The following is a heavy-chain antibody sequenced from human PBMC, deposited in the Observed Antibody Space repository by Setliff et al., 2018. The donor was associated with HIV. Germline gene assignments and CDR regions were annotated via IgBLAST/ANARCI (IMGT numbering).Heavy chain of an antibody. J-gene: IGHJ4*02. CDR2: ISSSGTTI. CDR3: ARDLRSSHGSPNYFDY. CDR1: GGSFSGYY. D-gene: IGHD2-15*01. V-gene: IGHV3-11*04. Sequence: LSLTCAVYGGSFSGYYWSWIRQAPGKGLEWVSYISSSGTTIYYADSVKGRFTISRDNAKNSLYLEMNSLRAEETAVYYCARDLRSSHGSPNYFDYWGRGALVTVSS.